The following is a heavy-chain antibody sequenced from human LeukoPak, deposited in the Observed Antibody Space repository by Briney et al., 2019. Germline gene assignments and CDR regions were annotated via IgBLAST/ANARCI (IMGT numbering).Heavy chain of an antibody. CDR1: GGSISSGGYS. V-gene: IGHV4-30-2*01. CDR3: ARGRGRGVLRFLEWLHDNWFDP. Sequence: SETLSLTCAVSGGSISSGGYSWSWIRQPPGKGLEWIGYIYHSGSTHYNPSLKSRVTISVDTSKNQFSLKLSSVTAADTVVYYCARGRGRGVLRFLEWLHDNWFDPWGQGTLVTVSS. D-gene: IGHD3-3*01. J-gene: IGHJ5*02. CDR2: IYHSGST.